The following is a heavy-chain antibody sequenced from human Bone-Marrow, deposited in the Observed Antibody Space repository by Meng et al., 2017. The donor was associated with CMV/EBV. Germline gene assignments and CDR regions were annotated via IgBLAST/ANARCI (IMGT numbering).Heavy chain of an antibody. CDR3: ARFRGVIMYYYGMDV. CDR1: GYTFTGYY. CDR2: INPNSGGT. D-gene: IGHD3-10*01. Sequence: ASVKVSCKASGYTFTGYYMHWVRQAPGQGLEWMGWINPNSGGTNYAQKFQGRVTMTRDTSISTAYMELSRLRSDDTAVYYCARFRGVIMYYYGMDVWGQGTTVNGAS. V-gene: IGHV1-2*02. J-gene: IGHJ6*02.